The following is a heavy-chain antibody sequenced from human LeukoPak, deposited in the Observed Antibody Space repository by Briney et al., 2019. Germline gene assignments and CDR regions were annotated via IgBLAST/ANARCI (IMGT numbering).Heavy chain of an antibody. CDR2: IYTSGST. Sequence: PSETLSLTCTVSGGSISSGSYYWSWIRQPAGKGLEWIGRIYTSGSTNYNPSLKSRVTISVDTSKNQFSLKLSSVTAADTAVYYCARDRGEGGYYYYYMDVWGKGTTVTVSS. V-gene: IGHV4-61*02. D-gene: IGHD3-16*01. CDR3: ARDRGEGGYYYYYMDV. CDR1: GGSISSGSYY. J-gene: IGHJ6*03.